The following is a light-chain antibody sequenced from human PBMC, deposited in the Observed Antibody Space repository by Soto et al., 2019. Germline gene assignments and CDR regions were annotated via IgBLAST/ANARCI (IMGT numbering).Light chain of an antibody. CDR1: QDISTY. V-gene: IGKV1-33*01. CDR3: QQYDNLFT. CDR2: DAS. J-gene: IGKJ3*01. Sequence: DIQMTQSPSSLSASVGDRVTITCQASQDISTYLNWYQQKPGKAPKLLIYDASKLETGVPSKFSGSGSGTEFTLTISSLQPEDIATYYCQQYDNLFTFGPGTKVNIK.